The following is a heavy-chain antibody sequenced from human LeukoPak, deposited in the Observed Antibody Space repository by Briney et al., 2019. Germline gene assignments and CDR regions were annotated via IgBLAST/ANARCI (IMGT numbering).Heavy chain of an antibody. Sequence: SETLSLTCTVSGGSISSYYWGWIRQPPGKGLEWIGSIYYSGSTYYNPSLKSRVTISVDTSKNQFSLKLSSVTAADTAVYYCARPIAVAGHFDYWGQGTLVTVSS. V-gene: IGHV4-39*07. J-gene: IGHJ4*02. CDR3: ARPIAVAGHFDY. CDR2: IYYSGST. CDR1: GGSISSYY. D-gene: IGHD6-19*01.